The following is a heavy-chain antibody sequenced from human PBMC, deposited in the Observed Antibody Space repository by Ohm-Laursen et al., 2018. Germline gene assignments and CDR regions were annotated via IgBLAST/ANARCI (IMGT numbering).Heavy chain of an antibody. V-gene: IGHV3-7*01. J-gene: IGHJ5*02. CDR2: IKQDGSEK. D-gene: IGHD3-16*01. CDR3: ARGAYAS. CDR1: GFTVSNYW. Sequence: SLRLSCTAPGFTVSNYWMSWVRQPPGKGLEWVANIKQDGSEKYYVDSVKGRFTISRDNAKNSLYLQMNSLRADDTAVYYCARGAYASWGQGTLVTVSS.